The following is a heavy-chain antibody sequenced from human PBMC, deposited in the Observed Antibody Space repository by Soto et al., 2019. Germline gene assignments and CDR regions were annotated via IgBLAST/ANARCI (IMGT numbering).Heavy chain of an antibody. CDR3: ARGTPSTLSGAGGALDY. CDR1: GYTFTSYG. D-gene: IGHD3-3*02. J-gene: IGHJ4*02. V-gene: IGHV1-18*01. CDR2: ISAYNGNT. Sequence: QVQLVQSGAEVKKPGASVRVSCKASGYTFTSYGISWVRQAPGQGLEWMAWISAYNGNTNYAQKLQGRLTMTTDTSTSTAYMELRSLRSDDTAVYFCARGTPSTLSGAGGALDYWGQGTLVTVSS.